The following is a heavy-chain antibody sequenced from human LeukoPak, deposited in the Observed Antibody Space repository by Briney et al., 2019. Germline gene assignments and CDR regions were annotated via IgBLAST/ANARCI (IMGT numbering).Heavy chain of an antibody. CDR1: GGSFSGYY. D-gene: IGHD6-13*01. CDR2: INHSGST. V-gene: IGHV4-34*01. Sequence: SETLSLTCAVYGGSFSGYYWSWIRQPPGKGLQWIGEINHSGSTNYNPSLKSRVTISVDTSKNQFSLKLSSVTASDTAAYYCAMSRGGTAAAGFYWGQGTLVTVSS. J-gene: IGHJ4*02. CDR3: AMSRGGTAAAGFY.